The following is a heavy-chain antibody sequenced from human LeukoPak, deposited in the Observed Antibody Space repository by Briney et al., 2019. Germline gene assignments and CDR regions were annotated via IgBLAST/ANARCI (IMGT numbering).Heavy chain of an antibody. D-gene: IGHD1-26*01. V-gene: IGHV4-39*07. CDR1: GGSISSSSYY. CDR3: ARVRKGAMDAFDI. J-gene: IGHJ3*02. Sequence: PSETLSLTCTVSGGSISSSSYYWGWIRQPPGKGLEWIGSIYYSGSTYYNPSLKSRVTISVDTSKNQFSLKLSSVTAADTAVYYCARVRKGAMDAFDIWGQGTMVTVSS. CDR2: IYYSGST.